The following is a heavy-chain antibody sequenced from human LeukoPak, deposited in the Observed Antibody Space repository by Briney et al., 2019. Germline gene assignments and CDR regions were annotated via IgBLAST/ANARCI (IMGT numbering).Heavy chain of an antibody. CDR2: IYHSGST. CDR1: GGSISGSNW. D-gene: IGHD4-17*01. V-gene: IGHV4-4*02. Sequence: SGTLSLTCAVSGGSISGSNWWSWVRPPPGKGLEWIGGIYHSGSTNYNPSLKSRVTISVDKSKNQFSLKLSSVTAADTAVYYCASAPDRGSGDYYYFDYWGQGTLVTVSS. CDR3: ASAPDRGSGDYYYFDY. J-gene: IGHJ4*02.